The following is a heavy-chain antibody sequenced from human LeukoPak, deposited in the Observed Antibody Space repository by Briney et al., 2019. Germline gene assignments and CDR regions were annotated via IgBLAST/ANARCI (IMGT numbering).Heavy chain of an antibody. CDR3: AKETGYGSSFPGDY. Sequence: SVKVSCKASGGTFSSYAISWVRQAPGQGLEWMGGIIPIFGTANYAQKFQGRVTITADESTSTAYMELSSLRSEDTAVYYCAKETGYGSSFPGDYWGQGTLVTVSS. CDR2: IIPIFGTA. J-gene: IGHJ4*02. V-gene: IGHV1-69*13. D-gene: IGHD6-13*01. CDR1: GGTFSSYA.